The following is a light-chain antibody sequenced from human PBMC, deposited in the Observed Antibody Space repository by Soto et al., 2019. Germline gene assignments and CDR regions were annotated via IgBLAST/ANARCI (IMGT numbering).Light chain of an antibody. CDR1: ESIARH. V-gene: IGKV1-39*01. J-gene: IGKJ5*01. CDR2: AAS. CDR3: QQSYSALSIT. Sequence: DIQMTQSPSSLSASVGDRVTITCRASESIARHLNWYQQKPGKAPTLLIYAASSLQNGVPSRFRGGGSATYFTLTISNLQPKDFATYYCQQSYSALSITFGQGTRLEIK.